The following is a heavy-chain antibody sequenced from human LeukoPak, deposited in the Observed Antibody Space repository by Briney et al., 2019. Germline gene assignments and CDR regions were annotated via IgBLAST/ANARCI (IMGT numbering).Heavy chain of an antibody. D-gene: IGHD3-10*01. CDR2: IYYSGST. CDR3: ARHNPYGSGSYHYYYYMDV. V-gene: IGHV4-59*08. CDR1: GGSISSYY. Sequence: SETLSHTCTVSGGSISSYYWSWIRQPPGKGLEWIGYIYYSGSTHYNPSLKSRVTISVDTSKNQFSLRLSSVTAADTAVYYCARHNPYGSGSYHYYYYMDVWGKGTTVTVSS. J-gene: IGHJ6*03.